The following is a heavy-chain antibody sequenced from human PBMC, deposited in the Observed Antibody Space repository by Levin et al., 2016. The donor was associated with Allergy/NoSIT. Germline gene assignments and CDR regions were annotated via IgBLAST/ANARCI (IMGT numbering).Heavy chain of an antibody. V-gene: IGHV3-23*01. Sequence: WIRQPPGKGLEWVSAISGSGGSTYYADSVKGRFTISRDNSKNTLYLQMNSLRAEDTAVYYCAKVKWLVRANGMDVWGQGTTVTVSS. CDR2: ISGSGGST. D-gene: IGHD6-19*01. J-gene: IGHJ6*02. CDR3: AKVKWLVRANGMDV.